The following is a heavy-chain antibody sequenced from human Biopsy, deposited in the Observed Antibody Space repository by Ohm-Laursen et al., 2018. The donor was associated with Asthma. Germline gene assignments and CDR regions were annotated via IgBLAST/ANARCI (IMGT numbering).Heavy chain of an antibody. CDR3: TRAGSTFVADY. CDR1: GYTFNSVA. D-gene: IGHD5-12*01. V-gene: IGHV7-4-1*01. CDR2: INTNSGTP. Sequence: ASVKVSCKASGYTFNSVAVMWVRQAPGQGLEWMGWINTNSGTPTYVQGFSGRFVLSLDPSVTTAYLQIDSLRSEDTGVYYCTRAGSTFVADYWGQGTLVTVSS. J-gene: IGHJ4*01.